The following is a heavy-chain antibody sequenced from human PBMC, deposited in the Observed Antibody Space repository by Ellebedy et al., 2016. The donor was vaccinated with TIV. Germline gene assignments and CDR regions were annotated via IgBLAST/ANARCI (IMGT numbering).Heavy chain of an antibody. CDR3: AREAGAAGHYYYFDL. Sequence: SETLSLXXAVYGGSFSGYYWGWIRQPPGKGLEWIGESNQSGNTNYNPSLESRVTLSVDTSRNHLSLTLRSVTGADTAIYYCAREAGAAGHYYYFDLWGRGTLVTVSS. V-gene: IGHV4-34*01. CDR1: GGSFSGYY. CDR2: SNQSGNT. D-gene: IGHD3-22*01. J-gene: IGHJ2*01.